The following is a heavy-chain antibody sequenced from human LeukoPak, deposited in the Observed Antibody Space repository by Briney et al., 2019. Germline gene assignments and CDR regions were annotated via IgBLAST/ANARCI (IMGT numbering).Heavy chain of an antibody. D-gene: IGHD2-15*01. CDR3: ARKPISTSYCSGGSCYYYYGMDV. Sequence: ASVTVSFKASGYTFTDYYMHWVRQAPGQGLEWMGWINPNSGGTNYAQKFQGRVTMTRDTSISTAYMELSRLRSDDTAVYYCARKPISTSYCSGGSCYYYYGMDVWGQGTTVTVSS. CDR2: INPNSGGT. J-gene: IGHJ6*02. CDR1: GYTFTDYY. V-gene: IGHV1-2*02.